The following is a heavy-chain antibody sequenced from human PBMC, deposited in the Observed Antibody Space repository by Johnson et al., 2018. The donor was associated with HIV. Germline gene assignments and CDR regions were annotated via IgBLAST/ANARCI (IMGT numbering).Heavy chain of an antibody. Sequence: QMQLVESGGGVVQPGTSLRLSCAASGFTFSSYAMHWVRQAPGKGLEWVVVISYDGSNKYFADSVKGRFTISRDNSKNSLYLQMNSLRAEDTAVYYCARPLGWDAFDIWGQGTMVTVSS. CDR1: GFTFSSYA. D-gene: IGHD7-27*01. CDR2: ISYDGSNK. V-gene: IGHV3-30*04. J-gene: IGHJ3*02. CDR3: ARPLGWDAFDI.